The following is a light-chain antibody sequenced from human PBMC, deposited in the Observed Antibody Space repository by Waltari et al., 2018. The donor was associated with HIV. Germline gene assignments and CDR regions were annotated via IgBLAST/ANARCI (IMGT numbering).Light chain of an antibody. Sequence: SYALTQPPSVSVAPGQTARITCGGDNIGRKSVHWYQQKPGQAPVLVIYDDGDRPSGIPERFSGSNSGNTATLTISRVEAGDEADYYCQVSDSSSDQYVFGTGTQVTVL. CDR3: QVSDSSSDQYV. CDR1: NIGRKS. J-gene: IGLJ1*01. CDR2: DDG. V-gene: IGLV3-21*02.